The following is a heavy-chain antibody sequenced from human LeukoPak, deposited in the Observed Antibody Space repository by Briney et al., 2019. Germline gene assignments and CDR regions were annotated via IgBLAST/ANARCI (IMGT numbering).Heavy chain of an antibody. D-gene: IGHD2-15*01. Sequence: PGGSLRLSCAASGFTFSSYWMSWVRQAPGKGLEWVANIKQDGSEKYYVDSVKGRFTISRDNAKNSLYLQMNSLRAEDTAVYYCVRDPGYHAGDIVVVVADYGIDVWGQGTTVTVSS. CDR1: GFTFSSYW. J-gene: IGHJ6*02. V-gene: IGHV3-7*01. CDR3: VRDPGYHAGDIVVVVADYGIDV. CDR2: IKQDGSEK.